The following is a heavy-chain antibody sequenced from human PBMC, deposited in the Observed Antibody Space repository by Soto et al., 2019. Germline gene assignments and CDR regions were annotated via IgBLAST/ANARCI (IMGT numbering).Heavy chain of an antibody. CDR1: GYTFTSYG. V-gene: IGHV1-18*01. J-gene: IGHJ5*02. D-gene: IGHD3-3*01. Sequence: QVQLVQSGAEVKKPGASVKVSCKASGYTFTSYGISWVRQAPGQGLEWMGWISAYNGNTNYAQKLQGRVTMTTDTSTSTAYMELRRLRYDDTAVYYCARDSPVTIFGVVRHNWFDPWGQGTLVTVSS. CDR2: ISAYNGNT. CDR3: ARDSPVTIFGVVRHNWFDP.